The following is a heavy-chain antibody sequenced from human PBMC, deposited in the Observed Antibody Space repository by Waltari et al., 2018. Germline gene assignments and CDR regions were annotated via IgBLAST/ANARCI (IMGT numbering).Heavy chain of an antibody. Sequence: QVQLQQWGAGLLKPSETPSLPCAVYGGSFSGYYWSWSRQRQGKGRAWIGEIYHSGSTNYNPSLKRRVTIAVDTSKNQFSLKLSSVTAADTAVYYCAREKATLRRDYVWGSYRSPCYFDYWGQGTLVTVSS. CDR1: GGSFSGYY. J-gene: IGHJ4*02. CDR2: IYHSGST. CDR3: AREKATLRRDYVWGSYRSPCYFDY. D-gene: IGHD3-16*02. V-gene: IGHV4-34*01.